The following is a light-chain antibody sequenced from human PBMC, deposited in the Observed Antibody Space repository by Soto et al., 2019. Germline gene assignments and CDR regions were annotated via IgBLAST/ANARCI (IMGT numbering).Light chain of an antibody. CDR3: QAWDSSNHVV. V-gene: IGLV3-1*01. Sequence: SYELTQPPSVSVSLGQTASITCSGDKLGDKYACWYQQKPGQSPVLVIYQDSKRPSGIPERFSGSNSGNTATLTISGTQAMDEADYYCQAWDSSNHVVFGGGTKLTVL. CDR1: KLGDKY. J-gene: IGLJ2*01. CDR2: QDS.